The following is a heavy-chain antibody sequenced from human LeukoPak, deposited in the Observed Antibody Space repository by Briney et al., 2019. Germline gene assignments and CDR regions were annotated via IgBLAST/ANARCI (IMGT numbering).Heavy chain of an antibody. J-gene: IGHJ4*02. CDR1: GFTFSSYA. Sequence: GGSLRLSCAASGFTFSSYAMSWVRQAPGKGLEWVSAISGSGGSTYYADSVKGRFTISRDNAKNSLYLQMNSLRAEDTALYYCAKEMALGSSSSFDYWGQGTLVTVSS. V-gene: IGHV3-23*01. D-gene: IGHD6-6*01. CDR3: AKEMALGSSSSFDY. CDR2: ISGSGGST.